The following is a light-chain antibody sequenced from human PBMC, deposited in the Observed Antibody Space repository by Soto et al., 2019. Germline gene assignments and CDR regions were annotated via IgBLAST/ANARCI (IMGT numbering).Light chain of an antibody. Sequence: QSALTQPASVSGSPGQSVTISCTGSSSDIGGYNYVSWYQQHSGKAPKLLIYDVTYRPSGISDRFSGSKSGNTASLTISGLQPDDEADYYCSSSGASSTLFGGGTKLTVL. J-gene: IGLJ2*01. CDR1: SSDIGGYNY. CDR2: DVT. CDR3: SSSGASSTL. V-gene: IGLV2-14*03.